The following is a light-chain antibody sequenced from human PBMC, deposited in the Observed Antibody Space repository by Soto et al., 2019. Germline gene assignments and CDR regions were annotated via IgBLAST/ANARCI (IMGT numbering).Light chain of an antibody. Sequence: DIQMTQSPYTLSASVGDRVAITCRASQSITNRLDWYQLKPGKAPKVLIYDALNLESGVPSRFSGSGYGTEFTLTIRSLQPDDFATYCCQHYGGMWTFGQGTKVDIK. J-gene: IGKJ1*01. CDR2: DAL. CDR1: QSITNR. V-gene: IGKV1-5*01. CDR3: QHYGGMWT.